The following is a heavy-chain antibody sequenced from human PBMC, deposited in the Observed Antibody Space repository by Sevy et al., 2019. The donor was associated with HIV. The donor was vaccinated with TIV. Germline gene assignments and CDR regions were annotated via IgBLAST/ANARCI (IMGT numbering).Heavy chain of an antibody. CDR3: ATTKDYYDSSGYPFDD. Sequence: ASVKVSCKVSGYSLTKLAMHWVRQGPGKGPEWLGTFDPEDGDPEDGKTICAQKFQDRVIMTEDTSTDTAYMELSSLTSEDTAMYYCATTKDYYDSSGYPFDDWGQGTLVTVSS. J-gene: IGHJ4*02. D-gene: IGHD3-22*01. V-gene: IGHV1-24*01. CDR1: GYSLTKLA. CDR2: FDPEDGDPEDGKT.